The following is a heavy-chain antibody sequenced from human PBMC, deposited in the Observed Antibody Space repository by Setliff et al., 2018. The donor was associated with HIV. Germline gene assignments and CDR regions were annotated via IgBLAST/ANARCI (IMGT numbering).Heavy chain of an antibody. CDR3: APAYDYYMDV. Sequence: SVKVSCKASGDTFSSYAISWVRQAPGQGLEWMGGIIPILGMAKYTQKFQGRVTITADKSTSTAYMELSSLKSEDTAVYYCAPAYDYYMDVWGKGTTVTVSS. V-gene: IGHV1-69*10. J-gene: IGHJ6*03. CDR2: IIPILGMA. CDR1: GDTFSSYA.